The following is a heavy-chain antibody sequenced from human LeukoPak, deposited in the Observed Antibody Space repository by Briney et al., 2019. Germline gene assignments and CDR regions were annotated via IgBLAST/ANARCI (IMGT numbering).Heavy chain of an antibody. CDR3: ARGRDDILTGYYSHFDY. J-gene: IGHJ4*02. CDR1: GYTFTSYY. CDR2: INPGGGST. D-gene: IGHD3-9*01. V-gene: IGHV1-46*01. Sequence: ASVKVSCEASGYTFTSYYMHWVRQAPGQGLEWMGIINPGGGSTSYAQKFQGRVTMTRDTSTSTVYMELSSLRSEDTAVYYCARGRDDILTGYYSHFDYWGQGTLVTVSS.